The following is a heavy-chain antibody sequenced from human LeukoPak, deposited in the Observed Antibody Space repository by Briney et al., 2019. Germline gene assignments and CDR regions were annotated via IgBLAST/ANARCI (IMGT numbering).Heavy chain of an antibody. CDR3: TKGSRSSGGHYFDY. J-gene: IGHJ4*02. D-gene: IGHD6-13*01. CDR2: TSGSGTGT. V-gene: IGHV3-23*01. CDR1: GFSFSIYW. Sequence: GGSLRLSCAASGFSFSIYWMSWVRQAPGKGLEWVSGTSGSGTGTYYADSVKGRFTISRDNSKNTLYLQMSSLRAEDTAIFYCTKGSRSSGGHYFDYWGQGTLVTVSS.